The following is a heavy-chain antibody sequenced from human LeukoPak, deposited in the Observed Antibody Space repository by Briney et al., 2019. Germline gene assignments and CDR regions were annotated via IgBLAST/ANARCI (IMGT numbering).Heavy chain of an antibody. CDR3: ARDLLRRAASGMLDS. CDR2: INPNSGVT. CDR1: GYTFTVSY. D-gene: IGHD1-26*01. V-gene: IGHV1-2*02. Sequence: ASVKVSCKASGYTFTVSYIHWVRQAPGQGLGWMGWINPNSGVTNYAQKFRGRVTMTRDTSISTAYMELSRLRSDDTAVYYCARDLLRRAASGMLDSWGQGTLVTVSS. J-gene: IGHJ4*02.